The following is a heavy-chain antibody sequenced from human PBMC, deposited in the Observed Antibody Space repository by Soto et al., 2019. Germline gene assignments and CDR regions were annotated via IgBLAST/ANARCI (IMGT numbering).Heavy chain of an antibody. V-gene: IGHV1-3*01. CDR3: ARDYGSGSYPQNWFDP. CDR2: INAGNGNT. J-gene: IGHJ5*02. Sequence: ASVKVSCKASGYTFTSYAMHWVRQAPGQRLEWMGWINAGNGNTKYSQKFQGRVTITRDTSASTAYMELSSLRSEDTAVYYCARDYGSGSYPQNWFDPWGQGTLVTSPQ. D-gene: IGHD3-10*01. CDR1: GYTFTSYA.